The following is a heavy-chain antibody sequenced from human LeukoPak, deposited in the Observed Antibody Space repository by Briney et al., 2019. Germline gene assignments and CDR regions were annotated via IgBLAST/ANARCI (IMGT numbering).Heavy chain of an antibody. D-gene: IGHD5-24*01. Sequence: KPSETLSLTCTVSGDSISSSSYDWGWIRQPPGKGLEWIGIIYYSGSTYYNPSLKSRVTMSVDTSRDQFSLKLSSVTAADTAVYFCARRGDGYNPFDYWGQGTLVTVSS. J-gene: IGHJ4*02. CDR3: ARRGDGYNPFDY. CDR1: GDSISSSSYD. V-gene: IGHV4-39*01. CDR2: IYYSGST.